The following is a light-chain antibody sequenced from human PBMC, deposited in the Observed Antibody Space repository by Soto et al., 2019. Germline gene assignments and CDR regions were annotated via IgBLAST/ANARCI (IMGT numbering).Light chain of an antibody. V-gene: IGKV1-5*03. Sequence: DIQMTQSPSTLSACVGDRVTITCRASQSISTWLAWYQQKPGKAPKLLISKASSLQSGVPSRFSGSGSGAEFTLTISSLQPDDFATYYCQQYLTFVTFGGGPRWRS. J-gene: IGKJ4*01. CDR3: QQYLTFVT. CDR2: KAS. CDR1: QSISTW.